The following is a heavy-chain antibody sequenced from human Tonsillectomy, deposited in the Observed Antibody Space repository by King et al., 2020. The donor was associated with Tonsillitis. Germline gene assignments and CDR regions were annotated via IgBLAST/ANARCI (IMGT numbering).Heavy chain of an antibody. V-gene: IGHV3-74*01. CDR2: ISSDGVTT. CDR3: AREANWNYDY. D-gene: IGHD1-7*01. CDR1: GFTFSSYW. J-gene: IGHJ4*02. Sequence: VQLVESGGGLVQPGGSLRLSCAASGFTFSSYWIHWVRQAPGRGLVWFSRISSDGVTTTYADSVKGRFTMSRENAKNTLYLQMNSLRAEATAVYYCAREANWNYDYWGQGTLVTVSS.